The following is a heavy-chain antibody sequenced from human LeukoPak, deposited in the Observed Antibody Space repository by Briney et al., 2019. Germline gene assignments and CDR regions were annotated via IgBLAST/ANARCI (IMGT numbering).Heavy chain of an antibody. J-gene: IGHJ4*02. CDR3: ARAGGRYSSSWYGY. Sequence: SETLSLTCTVSGGSISSSSYYWGWIRQPPGKGLEWIGSIYYSGSTYYNPSLKSRVTISVDTSKNQFSLKLSSVTAADTAVYYCARAGGRYSSSWYGYWGQGTLVTVSS. CDR2: IYYSGST. D-gene: IGHD6-13*01. V-gene: IGHV4-39*07. CDR1: GGSISSSSYY.